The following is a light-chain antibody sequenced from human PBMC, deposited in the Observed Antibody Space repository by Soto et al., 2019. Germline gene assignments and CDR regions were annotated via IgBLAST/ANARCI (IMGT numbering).Light chain of an antibody. CDR1: QRVSTY. V-gene: IGKV3-11*01. Sequence: EIVLTQSPATLSFSPGERAALSCRASQRVSTYLAWYQHKPRQAPRLLIYDASNRATGIPARFSGSGSGTDVALTIRSREHEDFAVYYSQQRSSCPLTFGGGTKVEIK. CDR3: QQRSSCPLT. J-gene: IGKJ4*02. CDR2: DAS.